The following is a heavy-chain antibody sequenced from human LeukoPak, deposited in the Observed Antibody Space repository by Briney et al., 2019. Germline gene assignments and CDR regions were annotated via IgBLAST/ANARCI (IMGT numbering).Heavy chain of an antibody. CDR1: GGTFSSYA. CDR3: ARDPRRNWPTVTNPSLNYWFDP. Sequence: SVKVSCKASGGTFSSYAISWVRQAPGQGLEWMGRIIPILGIANYAQKFQGRVTITADKSTSTAYMELSSLRSEDTAVYYCARDPRRNWPTVTNPSLNYWFDPWGQGTLVTVSS. J-gene: IGHJ5*02. V-gene: IGHV1-69*04. CDR2: IIPILGIA. D-gene: IGHD4-17*01.